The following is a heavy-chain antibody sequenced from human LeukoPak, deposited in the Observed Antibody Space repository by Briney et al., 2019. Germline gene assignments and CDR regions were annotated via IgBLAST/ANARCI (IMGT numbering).Heavy chain of an antibody. V-gene: IGHV4-59*01. D-gene: IGHD5-18*01. CDR3: ARGDGQLWPLDV. CDR2: IYYSGST. J-gene: IGHJ6*04. Sequence: PSETLSLTCTVSGGSISSYYWSWIRQPPGKGLEWIGYIYYSGSTNYNPSLKSRVTISVDTSKNQFSLKLSSVTAADTAVYYCARGDGQLWPLDVWGEGTTVTISS. CDR1: GGSISSYY.